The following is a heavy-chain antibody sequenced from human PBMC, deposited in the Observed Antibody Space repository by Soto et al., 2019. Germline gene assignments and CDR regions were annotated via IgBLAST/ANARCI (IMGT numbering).Heavy chain of an antibody. CDR2: ISGSGGGT. D-gene: IGHD3-22*01. V-gene: IGHV3-23*01. Sequence: GGSLRLSCAASGFTFNIYAMSWVRQAPGKGLEWVSAISGSGGGTYYADSVEGRFTISRDNSNNTLYLQMSSLRAEDTAVYYCAKNPGYYYDSTGYHFDYWGQGTLVTVSS. J-gene: IGHJ4*02. CDR1: GFTFNIYA. CDR3: AKNPGYYYDSTGYHFDY.